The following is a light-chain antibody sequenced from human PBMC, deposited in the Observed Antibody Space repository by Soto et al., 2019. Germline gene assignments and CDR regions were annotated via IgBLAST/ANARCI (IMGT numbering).Light chain of an antibody. CDR1: SSDVGGYNY. CDR2: EVT. Sequence: QSALTQPPSASGSPGQSVTISCTGTSSDVGGYNYVSWYQQHPGKAPKLIIYEVTNRPSGVSSRFSGSKSGDTASLTISGLQAEDEADYYCSSYTRSSRPVFGVGTKVTVL. J-gene: IGLJ3*02. CDR3: SSYTRSSRPV. V-gene: IGLV2-14*01.